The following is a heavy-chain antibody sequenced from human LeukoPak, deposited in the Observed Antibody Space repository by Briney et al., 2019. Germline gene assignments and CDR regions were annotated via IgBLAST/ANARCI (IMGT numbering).Heavy chain of an antibody. CDR3: ARGNIAVTGPGVFYYYGMDV. CDR2: VFRTGST. Sequence: XRQSPGXXLXWIGYVFRTGSTNYNPSLRSRVTMSVDTSRSQFSLEVRSVTAADTGVYFCARGNIAVTGPGVFYYYGMDVWGQGTTVTVSS. V-gene: IGHV4-59*09. J-gene: IGHJ6*02. D-gene: IGHD6-19*01.